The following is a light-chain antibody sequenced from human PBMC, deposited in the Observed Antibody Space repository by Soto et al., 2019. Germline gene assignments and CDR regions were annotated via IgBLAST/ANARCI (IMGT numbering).Light chain of an antibody. CDR2: DVS. V-gene: IGLV2-14*03. J-gene: IGLJ2*01. CDR3: SSYTRSSTLVV. Sequence: QSALTQPASVSGSPGQSITISCTGTSSDVGGYNYVSWYQHHPGKAPKLMIYDVSNRPSGVSNRFSGSKSGNTASLTISGLQAEDEADYYCSSYTRSSTLVVFGGRTQLTVL. CDR1: SSDVGGYNY.